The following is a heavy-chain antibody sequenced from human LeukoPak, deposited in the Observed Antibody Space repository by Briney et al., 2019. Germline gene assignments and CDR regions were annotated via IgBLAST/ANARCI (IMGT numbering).Heavy chain of an antibody. Sequence: SETLSLTCAVSGGSISSSNWWSWDRQPPGKGLEWIGEIYHSGSTNYNPSLKSRVTISVDKSKNQFSLKLSSVTAADTAVYYCARLSIAAAEYYFDYWGQGTLVTVSS. J-gene: IGHJ4*02. CDR2: IYHSGST. CDR1: GGSISSSNW. V-gene: IGHV4-4*02. CDR3: ARLSIAAAEYYFDY. D-gene: IGHD6-13*01.